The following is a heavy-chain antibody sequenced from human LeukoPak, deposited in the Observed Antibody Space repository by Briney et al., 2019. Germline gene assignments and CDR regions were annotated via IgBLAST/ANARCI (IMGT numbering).Heavy chain of an antibody. CDR3: MSDLDN. V-gene: IGHV3-48*01. CDR2: ISSSSSTI. Sequence: PGGSLRLSCAASGFTFSSYSMNWVRQAPGKGLEWVSYISSSSSTIYYADSVKGRFTISRDNAKNSLYLQMNSLKTEDTAIYYCMSDLDNWGQGTLVTVSS. CDR1: GFTFSSYS. J-gene: IGHJ4*02.